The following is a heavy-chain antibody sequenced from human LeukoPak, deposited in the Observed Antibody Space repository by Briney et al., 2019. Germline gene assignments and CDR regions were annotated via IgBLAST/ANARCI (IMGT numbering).Heavy chain of an antibody. CDR1: GFTFSSYG. J-gene: IGHJ3*02. V-gene: IGHV3-33*01. Sequence: PGGSLRLSCAASGFTFSSYGLHCVRQAPGKGLEWVAVIWYDGSNKYYADSVKGRFTISRDNSRNTLYLQMNSLRDEDTSVYYCARDESYAFDIWGQGTVVTVSS. CDR2: IWYDGSNK. CDR3: ARDESYAFDI.